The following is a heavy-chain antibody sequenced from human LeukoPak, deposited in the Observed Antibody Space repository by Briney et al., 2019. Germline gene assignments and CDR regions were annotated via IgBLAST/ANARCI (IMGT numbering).Heavy chain of an antibody. CDR1: GGSISSGSYH. CDR3: ARAPPAPTDLYYYGMDV. CDR2: IYTSGNT. J-gene: IGHJ6*02. Sequence: SQTLSLTCTVSGGSISSGSYHWSWIRQPAGKGLEWIGRIYTSGNTNYNPSLKSRVIISVDTSKNQFSLKLSSVTAADTAVYYCARAPPAPTDLYYYGMDVWGQGTTVTVSS. V-gene: IGHV4-61*02.